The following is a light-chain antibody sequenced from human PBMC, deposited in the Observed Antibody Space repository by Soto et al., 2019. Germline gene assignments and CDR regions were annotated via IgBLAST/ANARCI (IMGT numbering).Light chain of an antibody. Sequence: ILMTQSPVILCASRGEGGTLSCRASQTINNNLAWYQQKPGQAPRLLIYGASRRATGVPARLSGSGSGTEFTLTIRSLQSEDFAVYYCLHYNNGPRFGQGTKVDIK. J-gene: IGKJ1*01. V-gene: IGKV3-15*01. CDR2: GAS. CDR1: QTINNN. CDR3: LHYNNGPR.